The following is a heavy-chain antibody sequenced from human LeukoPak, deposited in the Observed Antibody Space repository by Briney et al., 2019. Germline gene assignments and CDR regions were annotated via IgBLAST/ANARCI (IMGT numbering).Heavy chain of an antibody. CDR2: IKSKTDGGTT. CDR3: TSRVGLAVAAVLDY. Sequence: GGSLRLSCAASGFTFSNAWMSWVRQAPGKGLEWAGRIKSKTDGGTTDYAAPVKGRFTISRDDSKNTLYLQMNSLKTEDTAVYYCTSRVGLAVAAVLDYWGQGTLVTVSS. CDR1: GFTFSNAW. J-gene: IGHJ4*02. V-gene: IGHV3-15*01. D-gene: IGHD6-19*01.